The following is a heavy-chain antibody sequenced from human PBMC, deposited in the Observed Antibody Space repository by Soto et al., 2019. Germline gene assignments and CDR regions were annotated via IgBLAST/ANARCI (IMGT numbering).Heavy chain of an antibody. D-gene: IGHD5-12*01. CDR3: ARDLGGYPDY. Sequence: GGSLRLSCAASGFSVSSYYMSWVRQAPGKGLEWVSVIYNSGGTYYADSVKGRFTISRDNSKNTLYLQMNSLRADDTAMYYCARDLGGYPDYWGQGTVVTVSS. CDR1: GFSVSSYY. J-gene: IGHJ4*02. V-gene: IGHV3-53*01. CDR2: IYNSGGT.